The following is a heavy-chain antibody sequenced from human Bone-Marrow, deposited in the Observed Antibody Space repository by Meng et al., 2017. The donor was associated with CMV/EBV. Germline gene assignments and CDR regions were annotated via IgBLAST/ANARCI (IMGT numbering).Heavy chain of an antibody. J-gene: IGHJ4*02. CDR3: ARGKQWLVHDY. D-gene: IGHD6-19*01. Sequence: QLQLQESGLGLVKPSETLSLTRTVSGGSISSSSYYWGWIRQPPGKGLEWIGSIYYSGSTYYNPSLKSRVTISVDTSKNQFSLKLSSVTAADTAVYYCARGKQWLVHDYWGQGTLVTVS. V-gene: IGHV4-39*07. CDR2: IYYSGST. CDR1: GGSISSSSYY.